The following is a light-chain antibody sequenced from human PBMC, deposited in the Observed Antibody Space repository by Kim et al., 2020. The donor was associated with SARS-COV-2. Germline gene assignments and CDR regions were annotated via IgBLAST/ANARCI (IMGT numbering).Light chain of an antibody. V-gene: IGKV1-27*01. J-gene: IGKJ3*01. CDR3: QKYNSAPPFT. CDR2: AAS. CDR1: QGISNY. Sequence: SVGDRVTITCRARQGISNYLAWYQQKPGKVPKLLIYAASTLQSGVPSRFSGSGSGTDFTLTISSLQPEDVATYYCQKYNSAPPFTFGPGTKVDIK.